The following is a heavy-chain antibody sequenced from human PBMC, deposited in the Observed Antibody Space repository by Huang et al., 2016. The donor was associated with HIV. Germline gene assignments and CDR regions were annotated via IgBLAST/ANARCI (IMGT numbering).Heavy chain of an antibody. Sequence: QVQLQESGPGLVKPSETLSLTCTVSGGSISSYYWSWIRQPPGKGLEWIGYSHYSGSTNYNPSLKSRVTTSVDTSKNQFFLKLSSVTAADTAVYYCARGGPYSRDYYYYGMDVWGQGTTVTVSS. CDR3: ARGGPYSRDYYYYGMDV. CDR2: SHYSGST. V-gene: IGHV4-59*01. D-gene: IGHD6-13*01. CDR1: GGSISSYY. J-gene: IGHJ6*02.